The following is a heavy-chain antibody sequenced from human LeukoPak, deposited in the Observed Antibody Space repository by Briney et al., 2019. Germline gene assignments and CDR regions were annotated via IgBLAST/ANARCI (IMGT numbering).Heavy chain of an antibody. CDR3: ARRGETNSNWYPNWFDP. Sequence: RGESLKISCKASGYSFTNYWIGWVRQMPGKGLEWMGFIYPGDSETRYSPSFQGQVTVSADKAISTAYLQWTNLKASDTAVYYCARRGETNSNWYPNWFDPWGQGTLVTVSS. CDR1: GYSFTNYW. CDR2: IYPGDSET. V-gene: IGHV5-51*01. D-gene: IGHD6-13*01. J-gene: IGHJ5*02.